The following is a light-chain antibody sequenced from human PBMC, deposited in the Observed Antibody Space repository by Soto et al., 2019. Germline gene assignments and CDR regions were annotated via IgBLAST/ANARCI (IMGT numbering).Light chain of an antibody. Sequence: QSVLTQPASVSGSPGQSITISCTGTSSDVGGYNYVSWYQQHTGKAHKLMIYEVSNLPSGVSKRFSGSKSCNTASLTISGLQAEDEADYYCSSYTSRSSVVFGGGTKHTVL. V-gene: IGLV2-14*01. J-gene: IGLJ2*01. CDR3: SSYTSRSSVV. CDR1: SSDVGGYNY. CDR2: EVS.